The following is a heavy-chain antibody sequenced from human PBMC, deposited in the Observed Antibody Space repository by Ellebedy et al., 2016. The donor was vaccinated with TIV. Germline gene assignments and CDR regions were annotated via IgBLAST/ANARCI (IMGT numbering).Heavy chain of an antibody. J-gene: IGHJ4*02. CDR3: VRDLHWSYFD. D-gene: IGHD1-26*01. V-gene: IGHV3-7*03. CDR2: ANQNENDK. CDR1: GFPFSLYQ. Sequence: GESLKISCAASGFPFSLYQMSWVRQAPGQGLEWVAKANQNENDKYYVDSVKGRFTISRDTAEKSLSLQMNSLRAEDTAVYYCVRDLHWSYFDWGKGTLVTVSS.